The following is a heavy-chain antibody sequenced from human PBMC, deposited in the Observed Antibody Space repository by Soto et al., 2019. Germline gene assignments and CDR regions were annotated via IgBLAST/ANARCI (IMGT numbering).Heavy chain of an antibody. V-gene: IGHV3-23*01. D-gene: IGHD2-21*01. CDR1: GFMFNNSA. J-gene: IGHJ3*02. CDR3: VSAKAVVIAALGI. CDR2: VSDNGGSRGGT. Sequence: GGSLTLSCTASGFMFNNSAMTWVRQAPGQGLQWVASVSDNGGSRGGTYYADSVKGRFTISRDNSKNTLYLQLDSLTGADTAVYYCVSAKAVVIAALGIWGQGTMVTVSS.